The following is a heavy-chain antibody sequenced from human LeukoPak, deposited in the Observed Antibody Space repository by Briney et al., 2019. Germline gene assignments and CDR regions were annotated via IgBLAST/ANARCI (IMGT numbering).Heavy chain of an antibody. CDR2: IIPILGIA. V-gene: IGHV1-69*04. Sequence: TVKVSCKASGGTFSSYAISWVRQAPGQGLEWMGRIIPILGIANYAQKFQGRVTITADKSTSTAYMELSSLRSEDTAVYYCASLEADYGYNNFNYFDYWGQGTLVTVSS. D-gene: IGHD5-24*01. CDR1: GGTFSSYA. CDR3: ASLEADYGYNNFNYFDY. J-gene: IGHJ4*02.